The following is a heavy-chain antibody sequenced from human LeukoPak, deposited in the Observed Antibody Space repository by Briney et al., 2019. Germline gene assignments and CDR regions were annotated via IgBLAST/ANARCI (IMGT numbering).Heavy chain of an antibody. CDR3: ARNDILTANDY. D-gene: IGHD3-9*01. CDR2: INPNSGGT. J-gene: IGHJ4*02. Sequence: GAPVKVSCKASGYTFTGYYMHWVRQAPGQGLEWMGWINPNSGGTNYAQKFQGRVTMTRGTSISTAYMELSRLRSDDTAVYYCARNDILTANDYWGQGTLVTVSS. CDR1: GYTFTGYY. V-gene: IGHV1-2*02.